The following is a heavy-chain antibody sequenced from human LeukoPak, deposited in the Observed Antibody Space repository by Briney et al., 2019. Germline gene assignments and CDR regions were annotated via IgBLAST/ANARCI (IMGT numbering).Heavy chain of an antibody. CDR3: AKAPVTTCRGAYCYPFDY. CDR2: ISSSSSTI. Sequence: GGSLRLSCAASGFTFSSYSMNWVRQAPGKGLEWVSYISSSSSTIYYADSVKGRFTISRGSSKNTLFLQMNRLRPEDAAVYYCAKAPVTTCRGAYCYPFDYWGQGTLVTVSS. J-gene: IGHJ4*02. D-gene: IGHD2-21*01. V-gene: IGHV3-48*01. CDR1: GFTFSSYS.